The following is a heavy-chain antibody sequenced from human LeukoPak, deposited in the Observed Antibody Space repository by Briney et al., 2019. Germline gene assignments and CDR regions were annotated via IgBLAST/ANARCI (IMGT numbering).Heavy chain of an antibody. V-gene: IGHV3-74*01. J-gene: IGHJ4*02. CDR1: GFTFSSYW. CDR2: TNSDGSST. Sequence: PGGSLRLSCAASGFTFSSYWMHWVRQAPGKGLVWVSRTNSDGSSTSYADSVKGRFTISRDNAKNTLYLQMNSLRAEDTAVYYCASHSGYYYDSSGYELDYWGQGTLVTVSS. D-gene: IGHD3-22*01. CDR3: ASHSGYYYDSSGYELDY.